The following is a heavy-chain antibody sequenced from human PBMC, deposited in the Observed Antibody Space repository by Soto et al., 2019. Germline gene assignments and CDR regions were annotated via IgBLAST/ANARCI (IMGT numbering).Heavy chain of an antibody. CDR3: AHSWIHLPWNYFDY. CDR2: MYLNDDK. J-gene: IGHJ4*02. D-gene: IGHD5-18*01. V-gene: IGHV2-5*01. CDR1: GFLLITNGVG. Sequence: TGPTLIKPTHTLTLTCTFSGFLLITNGVGVGWIRQPPGKALEFLALMYLNDDKRYSPSLKSRLTITKVTSKNHVVLTMTNMDPVDTGTYYCAHSWIHLPWNYFDYWGQGALVTSPQ.